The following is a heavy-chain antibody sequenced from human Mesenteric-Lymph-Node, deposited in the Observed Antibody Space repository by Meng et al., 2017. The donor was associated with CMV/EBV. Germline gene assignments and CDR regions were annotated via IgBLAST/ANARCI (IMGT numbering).Heavy chain of an antibody. CDR1: GFTFSSYV. Sequence: GGSLRLSCAASGFTFSSYVMSWVRQAPGKGLEWVSSISGSDGSTYYANSVKGRFTISRDNSKNTLYLQMNSLRAEDTAVYYCARGAKAAAGTVWGMDVWGQGTTVTVSS. V-gene: IGHV3-23*01. D-gene: IGHD6-13*01. CDR2: ISGSDGST. J-gene: IGHJ6*02. CDR3: ARGAKAAAGTVWGMDV.